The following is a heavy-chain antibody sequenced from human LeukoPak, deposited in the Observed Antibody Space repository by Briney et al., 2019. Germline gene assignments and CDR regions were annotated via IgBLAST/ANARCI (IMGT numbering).Heavy chain of an antibody. CDR3: AREDTAMVQYYFDY. CDR2: INPNSGGT. J-gene: IGHJ4*02. Sequence: GASVKVSCKASGYTFTGYYMHWVRQAPGQGLEWMGWINPNSGGTNYAQKFQGRVTMTRDTSISTAYMELSRLRSDDTAVYYCAREDTAMVQYYFDYWGQGTLVTVSS. V-gene: IGHV1-2*02. D-gene: IGHD5-18*01. CDR1: GYTFTGYY.